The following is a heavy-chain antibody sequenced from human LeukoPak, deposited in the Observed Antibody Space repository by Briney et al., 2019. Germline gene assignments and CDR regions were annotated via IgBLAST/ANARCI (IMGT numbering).Heavy chain of an antibody. D-gene: IGHD3-22*01. V-gene: IGHV4-39*01. Sequence: PSETLSLTCTVSGGSISSSSDYWGWIRQPPGKGLEWIGSIYYSGSTYYNPSLKSRVTISVDTSENQFSLKLSSVTAADTAVYYCARLDYYDSSGYYPYYFDYWGQGTLVTVSS. CDR3: ARLDYYDSSGYYPYYFDY. CDR2: IYYSGST. CDR1: GGSISSSSDY. J-gene: IGHJ4*02.